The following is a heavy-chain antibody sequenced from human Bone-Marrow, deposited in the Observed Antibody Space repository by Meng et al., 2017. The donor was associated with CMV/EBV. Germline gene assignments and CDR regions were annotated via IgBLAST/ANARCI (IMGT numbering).Heavy chain of an antibody. D-gene: IGHD1-26*01. CDR3: VRDSGDYYDDY. V-gene: IGHV3-72*01. J-gene: IGHJ4*02. CDR1: GFTFSSYS. CDR2: IRNKRDKVTT. Sequence: GESLKISCAASGFTFSSYSMNWVRQAPGKGLEWVGRIRNKRDKVTTEYAASVKGRFSISRDDSNQSVHLQMNSLKTEDTAVYYCVRDSGDYYDDYWGQGTLVTVSS.